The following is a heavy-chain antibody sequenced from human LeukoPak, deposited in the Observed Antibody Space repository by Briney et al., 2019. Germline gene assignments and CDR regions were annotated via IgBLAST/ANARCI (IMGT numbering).Heavy chain of an antibody. CDR2: ISRSGGTT. J-gene: IGHJ5*02. V-gene: IGHV3-64*01. CDR3: AKDLDDILTGVHWFDP. Sequence: GGSLRLSCAASGFTFSNYAIHWVRQAPGKGLEYVSAISRSGGTTYYANSVKGRFTISRDNSKNTLFLQMGSLRAEDTAVYYCAKDLDDILTGVHWFDPWGQGTLVTVSS. CDR1: GFTFSNYA. D-gene: IGHD3-9*01.